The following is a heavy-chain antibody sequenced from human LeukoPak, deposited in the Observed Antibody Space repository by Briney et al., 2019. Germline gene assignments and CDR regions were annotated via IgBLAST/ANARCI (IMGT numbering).Heavy chain of an antibody. Sequence: GGSLRLSCAASGFTFSSYAMHWVRQAPGKGLEWAAVISYDGSNKYYADSVKGRFTISRDNSKNTLYLQMNSLRAEDTAVYYCARESGAYYDSSGIDAFDIWGQGTMVTVSS. J-gene: IGHJ3*02. CDR2: ISYDGSNK. V-gene: IGHV3-30*04. CDR1: GFTFSSYA. CDR3: ARESGAYYDSSGIDAFDI. D-gene: IGHD3-22*01.